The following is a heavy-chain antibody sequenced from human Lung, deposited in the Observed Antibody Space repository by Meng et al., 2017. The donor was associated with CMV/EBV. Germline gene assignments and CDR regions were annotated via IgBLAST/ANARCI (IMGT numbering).Heavy chain of an antibody. CDR2: ISGSGGST. D-gene: IGHD2-2*01. J-gene: IGHJ4*02. CDR3: AKTVVVPAAPYYFDY. V-gene: IGHV3-23*01. CDR1: GFTFSSYA. Sequence: ESXKISXAASGFTFSSYAMSWVRQAPGKGLEWVSAISGSGGSTYYADSVKGRFTISRDNSKNTLYLQMNSLRAEDTAVYYCAKTVVVPAAPYYFDYWGQGXLVTVSS.